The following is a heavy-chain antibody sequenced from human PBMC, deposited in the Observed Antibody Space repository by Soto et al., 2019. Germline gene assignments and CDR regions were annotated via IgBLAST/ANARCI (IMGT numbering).Heavy chain of an antibody. V-gene: IGHV1-3*01. CDR2: INAGNGNT. D-gene: IGHD6-19*01. J-gene: IGHJ4*02. CDR1: GYTFTSYY. CDR3: ARAVAVPADFDY. Sequence: ASVKVSCKASGYTFTSYYMHWVRQAPGQRLEWMGWINAGNGNTKYSQKFQGRVTITRDTSASTAYMELSSLRSEDTAVYYCARAVAVPADFDYWGQGTLVTVSS.